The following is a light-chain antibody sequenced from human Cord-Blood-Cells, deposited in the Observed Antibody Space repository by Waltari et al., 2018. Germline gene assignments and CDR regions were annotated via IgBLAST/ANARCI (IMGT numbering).Light chain of an antibody. J-gene: IGLJ1*01. CDR2: EGS. Sequence: QSALTQPASVSGSPGQSITISCTGTSSDVGSYNLVSWYQQHPGKAPKLMIYEGSKRPSAVFILFSGSKSGNTASLTISGLQAEDEADYYCCSYAGSSTFVYGTGTKVTVL. V-gene: IGLV2-23*01. CDR1: SSDVGSYNL. CDR3: CSYAGSSTFV.